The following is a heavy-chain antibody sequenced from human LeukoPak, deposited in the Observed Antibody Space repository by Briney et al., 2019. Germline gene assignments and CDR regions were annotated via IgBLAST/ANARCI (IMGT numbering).Heavy chain of an antibody. D-gene: IGHD5-18*01. Sequence: SGTLSLTCSVSGGSISSSNWWSWVRQPPGEGLEWIWEYYRSTNTNYTPSLKSRVTISVDKSKNQFSLKLSSVTAADTAVYYCARDKHGAAMVTFFDYWGQGTLVTVSS. CDR3: ARDKHGAAMVTFFDY. CDR1: GGSISSSNW. V-gene: IGHV4-4*02. J-gene: IGHJ4*02. CDR2: YYRSTNT.